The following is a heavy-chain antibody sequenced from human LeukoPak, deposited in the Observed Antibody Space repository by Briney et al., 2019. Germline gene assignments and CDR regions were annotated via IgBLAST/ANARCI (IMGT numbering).Heavy chain of an antibody. CDR3: ARNADTAVASVSFYD. J-gene: IGHJ4*02. CDR1: GGSISSSNYY. CDR2: VYYSGST. V-gene: IGHV4-39*01. Sequence: SETLSLTCTVSGGSISSSNYYWGWIRQPPGKGLEWIGSVYYSGSTYYNPSLKSRVTISVDTSKNPFSLQLSSVTAADTAVYYCARNADTAVASVSFYDWGQGTLVTVSS. D-gene: IGHD6-19*01.